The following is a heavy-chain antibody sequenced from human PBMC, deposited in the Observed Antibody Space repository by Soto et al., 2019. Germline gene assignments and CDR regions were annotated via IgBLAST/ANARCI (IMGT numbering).Heavy chain of an antibody. CDR1: GFTFSSYA. J-gene: IGHJ4*02. V-gene: IGHV3-30-3*01. CDR2: ISYDGSYK. CDR3: ARVSSAMAPSDY. Sequence: QVQLVESGGGVVQPGRSLRLSCAASGFTFSSYAMHWVRQAPGKGLEWVAVISYDGSYKYYADSVKGRFTISRDNSKNTLYLQMNSLRAEDTAVYYCARVSSAMAPSDYWGQGTLVTVSS. D-gene: IGHD5-18*01.